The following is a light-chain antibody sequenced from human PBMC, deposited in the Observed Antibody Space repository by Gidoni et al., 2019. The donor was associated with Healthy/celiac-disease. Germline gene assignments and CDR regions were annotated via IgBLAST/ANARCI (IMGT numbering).Light chain of an antibody. V-gene: IGKV3-15*01. J-gene: IGKJ2*01. Sequence: EIVMTQSPATLSVSPGERATLSCRASQSVSSNLAWYQQKPGQAPRLLIYGASTRATGIPSRFSGCGSGTEFTLTISSLQSEDFAVYYCQQYNNWPPLFGQGTKLEIK. CDR1: QSVSSN. CDR3: QQYNNWPPL. CDR2: GAS.